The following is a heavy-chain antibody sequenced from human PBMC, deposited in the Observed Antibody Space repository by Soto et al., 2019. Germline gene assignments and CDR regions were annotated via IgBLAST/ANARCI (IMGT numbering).Heavy chain of an antibody. J-gene: IGHJ5*01. Sequence: DSVKVSCKASGYIFTGYYINWVRQAPGQGLEWMGWINPNSGDTSYLQKFQGRVSMTTDTSINTAYMELSRVTSDDTAVYYCARPFCSTNSCHNWFDSWGQGTLVTVSS. CDR2: INPNSGDT. CDR3: ARPFCSTNSCHNWFDS. CDR1: GYIFTGYY. V-gene: IGHV1-2*02. D-gene: IGHD2-2*01.